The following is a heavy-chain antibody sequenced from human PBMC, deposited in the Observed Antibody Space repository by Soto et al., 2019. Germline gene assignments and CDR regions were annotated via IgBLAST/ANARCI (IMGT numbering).Heavy chain of an antibody. CDR3: AREEEESSSWYYYMEV. D-gene: IGHD6-13*01. Sequence: VRQNTKQGLEWMGRIIPILGIANYAQKFQGRVTITADKSTSTAYMELSSLRSEDTAVYYCAREEEESSSWYYYMEVWGKGTTVTVSS. V-gene: IGHV1-69*04. CDR2: IIPILGIA. J-gene: IGHJ6*03.